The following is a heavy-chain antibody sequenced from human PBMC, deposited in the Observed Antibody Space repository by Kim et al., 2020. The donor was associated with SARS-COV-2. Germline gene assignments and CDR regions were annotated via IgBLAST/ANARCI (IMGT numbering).Heavy chain of an antibody. Sequence: GRFTISRDNAKNSLYLQMNSLRADDTAVYYCARDRGTNYYDSSGYMDFDYWGQGTLVTVSS. D-gene: IGHD3-22*01. CDR3: ARDRGTNYYDSSGYMDFDY. V-gene: IGHV3-11*06. J-gene: IGHJ4*02.